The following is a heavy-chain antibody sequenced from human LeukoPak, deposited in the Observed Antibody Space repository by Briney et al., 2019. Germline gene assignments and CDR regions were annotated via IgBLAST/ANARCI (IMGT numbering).Heavy chain of an antibody. D-gene: IGHD3-10*01. V-gene: IGHV1-8*01. J-gene: IGHJ6*02. CDR3: ARGGTLVQGVTALYGMDV. Sequence: VASVKVSCKTSGNTFSSYDINWVRQATGQGLEWMGWTNPNSGNTAYAQKFQGRVTMTRDTSISTAYMELSSLRSEDTAVYYCARGGTLVQGVTALYGMDVWGQGTTVTVSS. CDR2: TNPNSGNT. CDR1: GNTFSSYD.